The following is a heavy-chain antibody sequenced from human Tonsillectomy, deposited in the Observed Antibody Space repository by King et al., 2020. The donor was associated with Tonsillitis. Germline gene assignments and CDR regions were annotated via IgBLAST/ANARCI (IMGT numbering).Heavy chain of an antibody. J-gene: IGHJ4*02. CDR3: AKDRFDFWSALGY. CDR2: ISYDGSNK. D-gene: IGHD3-3*01. V-gene: IGHV3-30*18. CDR1: GFTFSDYG. Sequence: VQLVESGGGVVQPGRSLIVSCAASGFTFSDYGMHWVRQAPGKGLEWVAVISYDGSNKYYADFVKGRFNISRDNSKNTLYLQMNSLRAEDTAMYHCAKDRFDFWSALGYWGRGTLVTVSS.